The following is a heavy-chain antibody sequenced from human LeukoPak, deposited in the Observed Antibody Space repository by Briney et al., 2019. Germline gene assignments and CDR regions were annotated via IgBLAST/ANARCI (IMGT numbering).Heavy chain of an antibody. CDR1: GYTFTSYG. CDR2: ISAYNGNT. D-gene: IGHD2-2*01. V-gene: IGHV1-18*01. CDR3: HSSTSGPSDY. J-gene: IGHJ4*02. Sequence: ASVKVSCKASGYTFTSYGISWVRQAPGQGLEWMGWISAYNGNTNYAQKLQGSVTMTTDTSTSTAYMELRSLRSDDTAVYYCHSSTSGPSDYWGQGTLVTVSS.